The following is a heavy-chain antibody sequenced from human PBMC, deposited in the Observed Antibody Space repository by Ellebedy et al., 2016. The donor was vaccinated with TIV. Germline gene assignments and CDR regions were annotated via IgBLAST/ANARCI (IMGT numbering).Heavy chain of an antibody. Sequence: GESLKISCAASGFTFSNCGMHWVRQAPGKGLEWVAVISYDGSTEYYADSVKGRFTISRDNSKNTLYLQMNSLKTEDTAVYYCTTDYGYGDYRFRYWGQGTLVTVSS. D-gene: IGHD4-17*01. CDR1: GFTFSNCG. CDR2: ISYDGSTE. V-gene: IGHV3-30*03. CDR3: TTDYGYGDYRFRY. J-gene: IGHJ4*02.